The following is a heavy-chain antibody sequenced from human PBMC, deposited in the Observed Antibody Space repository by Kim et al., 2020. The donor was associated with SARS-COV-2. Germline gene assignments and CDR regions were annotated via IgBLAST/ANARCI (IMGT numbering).Heavy chain of an antibody. CDR2: ISAYNGNT. Sequence: ASVKVSCKASGYTFTSYGISWVRQAPGQGLEWMGWISAYNGNTNYAQKLQGRVTMTTDTSTSTAYMELRSLRSDDTAVYYCASSVKTAAAGPNYYYYYGMDVWGQGTTVTVSS. D-gene: IGHD6-13*01. CDR1: GYTFTSYG. CDR3: ASSVKTAAAGPNYYYYYGMDV. J-gene: IGHJ6*02. V-gene: IGHV1-18*01.